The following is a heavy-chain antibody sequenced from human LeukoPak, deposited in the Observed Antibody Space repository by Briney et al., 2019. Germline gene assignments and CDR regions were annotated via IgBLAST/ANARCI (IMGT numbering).Heavy chain of an antibody. CDR2: IKQDGSEK. D-gene: IGHD2-2*01. Sequence: GGSLRLSCAASGFTFSSYWMSWVRQAPGKGLEWVANIKQDGSEKYYVDSVKGRFTISRDNAKNSLYLQMNSLRAEDTAVYYCARGLYCSSTSCYGAGGAFDIWGQGTMVTVSS. J-gene: IGHJ3*02. CDR1: GFTFSSYW. V-gene: IGHV3-7*01. CDR3: ARGLYCSSTSCYGAGGAFDI.